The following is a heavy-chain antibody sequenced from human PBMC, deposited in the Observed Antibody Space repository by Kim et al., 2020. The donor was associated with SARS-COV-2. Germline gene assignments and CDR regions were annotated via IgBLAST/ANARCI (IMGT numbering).Heavy chain of an antibody. CDR2: IYYSGST. V-gene: IGHV4-39*07. J-gene: IGHJ6*02. CDR3: TRDGRVRGVAGTHYGMDV. CDR1: GGSISSSSYY. Sequence: SETLSLTCTVSGGSISSSSYYWGWIRQPPGKGLEWIGSIYYSGSTYYNPSLKSRVTISVDTSKNQFSLKLSSVTAADTAVYYCTRDGRVRGVAGTHYGMDVWGQGTTVTVSS. D-gene: IGHD3-10*01.